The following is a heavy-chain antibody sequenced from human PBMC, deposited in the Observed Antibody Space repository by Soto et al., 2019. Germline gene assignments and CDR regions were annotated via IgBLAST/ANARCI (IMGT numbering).Heavy chain of an antibody. CDR3: ARSACSGGSCIVPFDY. D-gene: IGHD2-15*01. CDR1: GFTFISYG. J-gene: IGHJ4*02. Sequence: GGSLRLSCAASGFTFISYGMHWVLQAPCKGLEWVAVIWYDGSNKYYADSVKGRFTISRDNSKNTLYLQMNSLRAEDTAVYYCARSACSGGSCIVPFDYWGQGTLVTVSS. V-gene: IGHV3-33*01. CDR2: IWYDGSNK.